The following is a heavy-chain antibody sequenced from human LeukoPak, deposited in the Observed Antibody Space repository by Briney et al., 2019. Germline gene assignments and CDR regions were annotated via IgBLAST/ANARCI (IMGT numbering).Heavy chain of an antibody. V-gene: IGHV4-59*08. CDR1: GGSISSYY. J-gene: IGHJ4*01. Sequence: SETLSLTCTVSGGSISSYYWSWIRQPPGKGLEWIGYIYYRSTNYNPSLKSRVTISIDTSKNQLSLKLSSATAADTAVYYCARHYDNDSYYYAHFDYWGQGTLVTVSS. CDR2: IYYRST. CDR3: ARHYDNDSYYYAHFDY. D-gene: IGHD3-22*01.